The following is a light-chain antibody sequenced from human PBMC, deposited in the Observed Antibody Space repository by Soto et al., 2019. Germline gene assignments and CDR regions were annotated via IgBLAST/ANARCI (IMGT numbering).Light chain of an antibody. CDR2: GAS. CDR1: QSVSSGY. V-gene: IGKV3-20*01. J-gene: IGKJ3*01. CDR3: QLCGIPPFT. Sequence: EIVLTQSPGPLSLSPGERATLSCRASQSVSSGYLAWYQQKPGRVPRLLIYGASNRAPGIPDRFTGSGSGTDFTLTIARVEPEDFAVYYCQLCGIPPFTFGPGTKVDIK.